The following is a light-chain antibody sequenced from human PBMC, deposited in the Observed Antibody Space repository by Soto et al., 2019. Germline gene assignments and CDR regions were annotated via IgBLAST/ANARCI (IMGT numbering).Light chain of an antibody. CDR3: QQYGSSPLT. Sequence: EIVLTQSPGTLSLSPGKRATLSCSASPSVSSSYLAWYQQKPGQAPRPLIYGASSRATGIPDRFSGSGSGTDFTLTVSRLEPEDFAVYYCQQYGSSPLTFGGGAKGDIK. V-gene: IGKV3-20*01. CDR2: GAS. CDR1: PSVSSSY. J-gene: IGKJ4*01.